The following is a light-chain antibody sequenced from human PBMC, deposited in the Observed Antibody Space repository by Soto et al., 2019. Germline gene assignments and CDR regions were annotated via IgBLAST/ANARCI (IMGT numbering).Light chain of an antibody. V-gene: IGLV2-8*01. CDR1: ISDVGGYNY. CDR2: EVN. CDR3: SSYAGSSNV. Sequence: SALSQPPSARGSPGQSLAISCTGTISDVGGYNYVSWYQQHPGKAPKLMIYEVNKRPSGVPDRFSGSKSGNTASLTVSGLQPADEADYYCSSYAGSSNVFGTGTKVTVL. J-gene: IGLJ1*01.